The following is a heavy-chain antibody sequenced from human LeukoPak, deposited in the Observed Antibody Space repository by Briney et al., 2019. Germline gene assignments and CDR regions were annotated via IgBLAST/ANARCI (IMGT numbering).Heavy chain of an antibody. Sequence: GASVKVSCRASGYTFTSYDINWVRQATGQGLEWMGWMNPNSGNTGYAQKFQGRVTMTRNTSISTAYMELSSLRSEDTAVYYCARYSSGWWGYYYGMDVWGQGTTVTVSS. J-gene: IGHJ6*02. D-gene: IGHD6-19*01. CDR2: MNPNSGNT. CDR3: ARYSSGWWGYYYGMDV. V-gene: IGHV1-8*01. CDR1: GYTFTSYD.